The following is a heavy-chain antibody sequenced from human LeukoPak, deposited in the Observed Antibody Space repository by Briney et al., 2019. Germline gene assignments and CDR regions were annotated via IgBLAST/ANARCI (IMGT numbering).Heavy chain of an antibody. CDR1: GGTFSSYA. V-gene: IGHV1-69*04. J-gene: IGHJ2*01. D-gene: IGHD2-2*01. Sequence: ASVKVSCKASGGTFSSYAISWVRQAPGQGLEWMGRMIPILGIANYAQKFQGRVTITADKSTSTAYMELSSLRSEDTAVYYCARETLASAMMPHWYFDLWGRGTLVTVSS. CDR2: MIPILGIA. CDR3: ARETLASAMMPHWYFDL.